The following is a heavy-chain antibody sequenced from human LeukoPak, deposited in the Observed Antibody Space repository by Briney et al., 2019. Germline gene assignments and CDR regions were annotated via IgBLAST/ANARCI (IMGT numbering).Heavy chain of an antibody. J-gene: IGHJ3*02. CDR3: ARRAYCVGDSKDCAFDI. D-gene: IGHD2-21*02. Sequence: GESLKISCKVSGYRFTSYWIGWVRQMPGKGLEWMAIINPGDSDSRYNPSFQGQVTISADNPISTAYLQWSSLKASDTALYYCARRAYCVGDSKDCAFDIWGQGTMVTVSS. CDR1: GYRFTSYW. V-gene: IGHV5-51*01. CDR2: INPGDSDS.